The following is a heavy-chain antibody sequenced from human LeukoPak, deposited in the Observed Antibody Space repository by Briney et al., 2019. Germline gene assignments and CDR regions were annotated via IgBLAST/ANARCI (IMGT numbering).Heavy chain of an antibody. CDR1: GYTFSTYG. J-gene: IGHJ4*02. V-gene: IGHV1-18*01. D-gene: IGHD1-20*01. Sequence: ASVKVSCKASGYTFSTYGINWVRQAPGPGLEWMGWINTNNGNTNYAQKFQGRVTMTRDTSTSTAYLELRSLGSDDTAVYYCARKGCFDNCYLFDYWGQGTLVTVSS. CDR3: ARKGCFDNCYLFDY. CDR2: INTNNGNT.